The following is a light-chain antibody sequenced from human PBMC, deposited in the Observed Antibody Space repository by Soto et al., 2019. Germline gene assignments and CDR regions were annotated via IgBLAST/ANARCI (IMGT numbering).Light chain of an antibody. Sequence: EIVLTQSPATLSLSPVERATLSCMASQSVSSYLAWYQQKPGQAPRLLIYDASNRATGIPARFSGSGSGTDFTLTISSLEPEDFAVYYCQQRSNWPPSTFGQGTRLEIK. CDR1: QSVSSY. J-gene: IGKJ5*01. CDR3: QQRSNWPPST. CDR2: DAS. V-gene: IGKV3-11*01.